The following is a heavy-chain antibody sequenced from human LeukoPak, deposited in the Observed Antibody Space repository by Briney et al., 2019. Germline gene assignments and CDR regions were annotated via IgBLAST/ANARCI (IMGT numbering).Heavy chain of an antibody. Sequence: ASVKVSCKASGYTFTGYYMHWVRQAPGQGLEWMGWINPNSGGTNYAQKFQGRVTMTRDTSISTAYMELSRLRSDDTAVYYCATDDSKYLGGDWYFDLWGRGTLVTVSS. CDR2: INPNSGGT. V-gene: IGHV1-2*02. CDR1: GYTFTGYY. D-gene: IGHD2-2*01. J-gene: IGHJ2*01. CDR3: ATDDSKYLGGDWYFDL.